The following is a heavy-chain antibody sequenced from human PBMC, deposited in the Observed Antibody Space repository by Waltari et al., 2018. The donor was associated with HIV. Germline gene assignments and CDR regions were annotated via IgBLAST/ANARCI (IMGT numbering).Heavy chain of an antibody. D-gene: IGHD3-10*01. Sequence: EVQLVESGGGLVQPGGSLRLSCAASGFTFSSYWMSWVRQAPGKGLEWVANIKQDGSGKYYVDSGNGRFNISRDNAENSLYLQMNSLRAEDTAVYYCARGGFYGSGSKVNWGQGTLVTVSS. CDR3: ARGGFYGSGSKVN. CDR1: GFTFSSYW. V-gene: IGHV3-7*04. CDR2: IKQDGSGK. J-gene: IGHJ4*02.